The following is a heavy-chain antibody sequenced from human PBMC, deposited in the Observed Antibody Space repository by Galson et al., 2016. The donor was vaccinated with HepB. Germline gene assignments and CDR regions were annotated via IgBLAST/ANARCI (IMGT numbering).Heavy chain of an antibody. Sequence: SLRLSCAASGFTFSSYWMTWVRQAPGKGLEWVANIKYDGSEKYYLDSVKGRFTVSRDNAQNSLYLQMNSLRAEDTAVYYCARDPEVGFYYVDSWGQGTLVTVSS. CDR1: GFTFSSYW. CDR2: IKYDGSEK. CDR3: ARDPEVGFYYVDS. D-gene: IGHD1-14*01. V-gene: IGHV3-7*03. J-gene: IGHJ4*02.